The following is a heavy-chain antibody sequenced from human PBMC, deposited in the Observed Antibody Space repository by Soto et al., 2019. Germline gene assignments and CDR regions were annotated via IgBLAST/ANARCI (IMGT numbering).Heavy chain of an antibody. V-gene: IGHV3-48*01. D-gene: IGHD4-17*01. CDR3: ARGTVSYHYYAMDV. CDR1: GFTFSTYS. CDR2: ISSSSSTI. Sequence: GGSLRLSCAASGFTFSTYSMNWVRQAPGKGLEWVSYISSSSSTIYFADSVRGRFTISRDNSKNTLWLQMNSLRAEDTALYYCARGTVSYHYYAMDVWGQGTTVTVSS. J-gene: IGHJ6*02.